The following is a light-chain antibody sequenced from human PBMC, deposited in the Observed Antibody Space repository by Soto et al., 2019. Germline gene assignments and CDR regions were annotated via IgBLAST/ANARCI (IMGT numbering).Light chain of an antibody. CDR3: QQSDSFPWT. CDR2: AAS. V-gene: IGKV1-12*01. J-gene: IGKJ1*01. Sequence: DIQMTQSPSSVSASVGDRVTITCRASQGISRWLVWYQQKPGRAPKLLIDAASSLQSGVPSRFSGSGSGTDFTLTISSLQPEDFATYYCQQSDSFPWTFGQETNVEIK. CDR1: QGISRW.